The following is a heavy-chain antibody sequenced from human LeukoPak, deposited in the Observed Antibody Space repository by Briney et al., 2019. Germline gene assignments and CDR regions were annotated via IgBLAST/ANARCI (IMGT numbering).Heavy chain of an antibody. CDR3: ARVMPLNYGDYKRGAFHI. V-gene: IGHV3-48*02. Sequence: GGSLRLSCAASGFTFSSYSMNWVRQAPGKGLEWVSYISSSSSTIYYADSVKGRFTISRDNAKNSLYLQMNSLRDEDTAVYYCARVMPLNYGDYKRGAFHIWGQGTMVTVSS. CDR1: GFTFSSYS. J-gene: IGHJ3*02. CDR2: ISSSSSTI. D-gene: IGHD4-17*01.